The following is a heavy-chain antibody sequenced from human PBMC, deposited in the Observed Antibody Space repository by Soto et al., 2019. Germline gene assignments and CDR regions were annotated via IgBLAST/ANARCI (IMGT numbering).Heavy chain of an antibody. J-gene: IGHJ6*02. D-gene: IGHD2-15*01. CDR1: GFTLTTYT. V-gene: IGHV3-30-3*01. CDR2: ISYDGSNK. Sequence: PGGSLRLSCEASGFTLTTYTMNWVRQASGKGLEWVAVISYDGSNKYYADSVKGRFTISRDNSKNTLYLQMNSLRAEDTAVYYCARDTGSCYSCPTNYYYYYGMDVWGQGTMVTAP. CDR3: ARDTGSCYSCPTNYYYYYGMDV.